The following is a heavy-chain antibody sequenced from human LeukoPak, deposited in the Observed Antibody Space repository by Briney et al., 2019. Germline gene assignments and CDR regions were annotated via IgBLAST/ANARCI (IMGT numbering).Heavy chain of an antibody. D-gene: IGHD3-9*01. Sequence: GASMKVSCKSSGYTFTTYAIHWVRQAPGQRLEYMGWINAGNGNTKYSQNFQGRVTITRDTSASTAYMELSSLRSEDTAVYYCAREHDVLTGYSLDYWGQGTLVTVSS. V-gene: IGHV1-3*01. CDR2: INAGNGNT. CDR3: AREHDVLTGYSLDY. CDR1: GYTFTTYA. J-gene: IGHJ4*02.